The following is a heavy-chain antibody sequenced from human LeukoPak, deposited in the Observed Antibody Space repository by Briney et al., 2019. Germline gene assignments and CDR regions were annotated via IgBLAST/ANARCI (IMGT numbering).Heavy chain of an antibody. CDR3: ARVKDRYGDYLYYFDY. CDR1: GYTFTGYD. Sequence: ASVKVSCKTSGYTFTGYDINWVRQAAGQGFEWMGWMHPNSGDTGYAHNLQGRVTMTRDTSTSTVYMELSSLRSEDTAVYYCARVKDRYGDYLYYFDYWGQGTLVTVSS. V-gene: IGHV1-8*01. J-gene: IGHJ4*02. D-gene: IGHD4-17*01. CDR2: MHPNSGDT.